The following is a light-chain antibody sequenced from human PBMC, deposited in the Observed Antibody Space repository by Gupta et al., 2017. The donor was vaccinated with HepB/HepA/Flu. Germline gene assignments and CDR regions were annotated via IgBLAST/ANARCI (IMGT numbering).Light chain of an antibody. V-gene: IGKV3-15*01. CDR2: GAS. Sequence: EIVVTQSPATLSVSPGERATLSCRASQNVAQNLAWYQHKPGQAPRLLIYGASTRDTGVSARFSGSGYGTDFTLTISSRQSEDFAGYYCQQYEHWPPSIFGQGTKLEIK. J-gene: IGKJ2*01. CDR1: QNVAQN. CDR3: QQYEHWPPSI.